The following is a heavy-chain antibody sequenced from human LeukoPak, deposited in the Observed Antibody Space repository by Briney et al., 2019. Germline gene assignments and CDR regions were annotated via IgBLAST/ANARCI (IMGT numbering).Heavy chain of an antibody. J-gene: IGHJ4*02. D-gene: IGHD6-6*01. Sequence: GGSLRLSCAASGFTFSSYAMHWARQAPGKGLEWVAVISYDGSNKYYADSVKGRFTISRDNSKNTLYLQMNSLRAEDTAVYYCARDLGSSRDYWGQGTLVTVSS. CDR1: GFTFSSYA. CDR3: ARDLGSSRDY. CDR2: ISYDGSNK. V-gene: IGHV3-30-3*01.